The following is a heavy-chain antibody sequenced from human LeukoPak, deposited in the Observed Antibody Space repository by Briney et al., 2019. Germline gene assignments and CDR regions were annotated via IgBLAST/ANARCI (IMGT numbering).Heavy chain of an antibody. V-gene: IGHV4-59*01. CDR1: GASISSYY. CDR3: ARDEGWFDY. J-gene: IGHJ4*02. CDR2: IYYSGST. Sequence: PSETLSLTCTVSGASISSYYWSWIRQPPGKGLEWIGYIYYSGSTNYNPSLKSRVTISVDTSKNQFSLKLSSVTAADTAVYYCARDEGWFDYWGQGTLVTVSS.